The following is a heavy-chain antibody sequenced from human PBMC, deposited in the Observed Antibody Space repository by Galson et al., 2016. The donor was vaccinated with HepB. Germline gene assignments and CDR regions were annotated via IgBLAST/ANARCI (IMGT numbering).Heavy chain of an antibody. Sequence: LSCAASGFIFSDYGVHWVRQAPGKGLEWVAIMSYDGSDEYYGDSVKGRFAISRDTSKNTLYLQMNSLRPEDTAVYYCVKDVVYRVHYGMDLWGQGTTVSVSS. J-gene: IGHJ6*02. D-gene: IGHD2-8*02. CDR1: GFIFSDYG. V-gene: IGHV3-30*18. CDR2: MSYDGSDE. CDR3: VKDVVYRVHYGMDL.